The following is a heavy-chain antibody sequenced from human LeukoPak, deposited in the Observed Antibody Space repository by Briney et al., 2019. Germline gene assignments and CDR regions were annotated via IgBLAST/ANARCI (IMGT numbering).Heavy chain of an antibody. CDR3: ANPEVWDY. Sequence: AGSLRLSCAASGFSFSSYAMSWVRQAPGKGLEWVSAIIGSGGSTYYADSVRGRFTISRDKSKHTVHLHMNSLRADETAVYYWANPEVWDYWGQGALVTVSS. CDR2: IIGSGGST. V-gene: IGHV3-23*01. J-gene: IGHJ4*02. CDR1: GFSFSSYA.